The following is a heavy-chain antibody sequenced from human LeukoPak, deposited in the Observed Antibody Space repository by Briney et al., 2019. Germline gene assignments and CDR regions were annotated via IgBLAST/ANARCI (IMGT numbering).Heavy chain of an antibody. CDR1: GGTLSSYA. J-gene: IGHJ6*03. CDR2: IIPIFGTA. Sequence: SVKVSCKASGGTLSSYAISWVRQAPGQGLEWMGGIIPIFGTANYAQKFQGRVTITADESTSTAYTELSSLRSEDTAVYYCAREVSSANYYMDVWGKGTTVTVSS. CDR3: AREVSSANYYMDV. D-gene: IGHD3-22*01. V-gene: IGHV1-69*13.